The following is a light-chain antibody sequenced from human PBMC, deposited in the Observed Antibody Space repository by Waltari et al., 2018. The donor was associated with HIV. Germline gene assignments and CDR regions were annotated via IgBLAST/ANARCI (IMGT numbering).Light chain of an antibody. V-gene: IGLV3-25*03. Sequence: SYVLTQPLSVSVSSGQTDRITCSGESLTKQYVYWYQQKPGKAPVLVIYKNSGRPSGIPERFSGSSSGTTVTLTISGVQAEDEADYYCQSADSSATYRVFGGGTKLTVL. CDR2: KNS. CDR3: QSADSSATYRV. CDR1: SLTKQY. J-gene: IGLJ3*02.